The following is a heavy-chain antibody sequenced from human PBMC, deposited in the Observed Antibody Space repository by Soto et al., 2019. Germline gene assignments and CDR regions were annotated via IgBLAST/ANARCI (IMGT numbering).Heavy chain of an antibody. CDR2: FDPDDGET. D-gene: IGHD2-15*01. CDR1: GYTLNELS. V-gene: IGHV1-24*01. J-gene: IGHJ6*02. Sequence: GASVKVSCKVSGYTLNELSMHWVRPSPLKGLEWMGHFDPDDGETISARNFKGRLTMTGDTSTDTSYMGLSSLRSADTAVYYCATDIVIVAADPGDYGMDVWGQGTTVTVSS. CDR3: ATDIVIVAADPGDYGMDV.